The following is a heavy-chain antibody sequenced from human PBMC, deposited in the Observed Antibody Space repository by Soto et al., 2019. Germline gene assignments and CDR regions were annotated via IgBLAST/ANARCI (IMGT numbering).Heavy chain of an antibody. CDR3: ARVVGKNYFDP. Sequence: SETLSLTCTVSGGSISGYYWSWIRQPPGKGLEWIGYIYYTGSTYYNPSLKSRVTISLDTSRNQFSLKLTSVTAADTAVYYCARVVGKNYFDPSGQGTLVTVSS. CDR2: IYYTGST. V-gene: IGHV4-59*01. CDR1: GGSISGYY. J-gene: IGHJ5*02. D-gene: IGHD1-7*01.